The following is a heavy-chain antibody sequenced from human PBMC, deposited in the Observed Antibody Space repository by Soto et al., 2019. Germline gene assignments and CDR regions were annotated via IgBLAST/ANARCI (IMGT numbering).Heavy chain of an antibody. V-gene: IGHV4-31*03. D-gene: IGHD2-8*02. J-gene: IGHJ4*02. Sequence: SEPLSLTCTVAGGSISRGGYYWSWIRQHPGKGLEWIGYIYYSGSTYYNPSLKSRVTISVDTSKNQFSLKLSSVTAADTAVYYCARVLIPSTADYWGQGTLVTVSS. CDR2: IYYSGST. CDR1: GGSISRGGYY. CDR3: ARVLIPSTADY.